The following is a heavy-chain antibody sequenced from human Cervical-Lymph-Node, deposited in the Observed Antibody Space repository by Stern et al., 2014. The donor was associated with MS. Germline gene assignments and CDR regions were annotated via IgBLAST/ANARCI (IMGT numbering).Heavy chain of an antibody. CDR1: GFNFSSYA. V-gene: IGHV3-30-3*01. Sequence: VQLVESGGGVVQPGRSLRLSCAATGFNFSSYAMQWVRQAPGKGLEWAAVISYDGSKAYYADSVKGRFTISRDNSKKTLFLQMNSLRPEDTADYYCARDLLWFGEFDWGAMDVWGHGTTVTVSS. D-gene: IGHD3-10*01. J-gene: IGHJ6*02. CDR3: ARDLLWFGEFDWGAMDV. CDR2: ISYDGSKA.